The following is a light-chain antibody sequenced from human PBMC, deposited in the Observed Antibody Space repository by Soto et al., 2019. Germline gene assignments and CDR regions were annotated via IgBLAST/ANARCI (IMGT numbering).Light chain of an antibody. J-gene: IGKJ1*01. CDR1: QTINSNY. CDR2: GAS. V-gene: IGKV3-20*01. Sequence: EIVLTQSPGTLSLSPGEGATLSCRASQTINSNYLAWYQQKPGQAPRLLIYGASSRASGIPDRFSGSGSGTDFTLTISRMEPEDFAVFYCQQYDTSPGTFGQGTKVEIK. CDR3: QQYDTSPGT.